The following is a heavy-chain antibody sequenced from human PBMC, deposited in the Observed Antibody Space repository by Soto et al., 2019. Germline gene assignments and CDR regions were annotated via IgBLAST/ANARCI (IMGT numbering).Heavy chain of an antibody. CDR2: ISAYNGNT. J-gene: IGHJ4*02. D-gene: IGHD2-21*02. V-gene: IGHV1-18*01. Sequence: ASVKVSCKASGYTFTSYGISWVRQAPGQGLEWMGWISAYNGNTNYAQKLQGRVTMTTDTSTSTAYMELRSLRSDDTAVYYCARAPDNTVTYCGGDCSRYFDYWGQGTLVTVSS. CDR3: ARAPDNTVTYCGGDCSRYFDY. CDR1: GYTFTSYG.